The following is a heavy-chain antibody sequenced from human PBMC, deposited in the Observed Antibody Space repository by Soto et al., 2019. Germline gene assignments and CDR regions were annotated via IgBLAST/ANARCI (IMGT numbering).Heavy chain of an antibody. CDR3: ARGQGYCSGGSSHHPIFDY. J-gene: IGHJ4*02. V-gene: IGHV3-33*01. Sequence: QVQLVESGGGVVQPGRSLRLSCAASGFTFSSYGMHWVRQAPGKGLEWVAVIWDDGSNKYYADSVKGRFTISRDNSKNTLYLQMNSLRAEDTAVYYCARGQGYCSGGSSHHPIFDYWGQGTLVTVSS. CDR2: IWDDGSNK. CDR1: GFTFSSYG. D-gene: IGHD2-15*01.